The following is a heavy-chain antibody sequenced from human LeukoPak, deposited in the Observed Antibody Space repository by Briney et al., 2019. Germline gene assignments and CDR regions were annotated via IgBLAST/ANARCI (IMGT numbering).Heavy chain of an antibody. CDR3: ARVRGNSCDF. Sequence: APVTISCKTSGYTLSDYYMHWVRQAPGQGLEWMGWLRGDTGDTDSPQKFQGRVTMTRDTSTNTAYMELRRLRRDDTAIYFCARVRGNSCDFWGQGTLVTVSS. J-gene: IGHJ4*02. V-gene: IGHV1-2*02. CDR2: LRGDTGDT. D-gene: IGHD6-13*01. CDR1: GYTLSDYY.